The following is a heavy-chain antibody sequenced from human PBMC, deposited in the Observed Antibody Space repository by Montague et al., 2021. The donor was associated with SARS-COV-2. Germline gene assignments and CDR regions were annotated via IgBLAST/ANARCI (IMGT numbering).Heavy chain of an antibody. J-gene: IGHJ4*02. CDR3: ERDPHYVDSVVIYY. V-gene: IGHV3-30*01. D-gene: IGHD4-17*01. CDR2: NK. Sequence: NKYYADSVKGRFTISRDNSKNTLYLQMNSLRAEDTAVYYFERDPHYVDSVVIYYWVQGTL.